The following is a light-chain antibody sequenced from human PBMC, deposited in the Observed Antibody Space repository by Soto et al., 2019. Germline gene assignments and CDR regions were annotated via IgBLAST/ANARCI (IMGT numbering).Light chain of an antibody. J-gene: IGKJ5*01. Sequence: AIRMTQSPSSLSASTGDRVTITCRASQGISSYLAWYQQKPGKAPKLLIYAASTLQSGVPSRFSGSGSGTDFTLTISCLQSKDFATYYCQQYYSYPPTFGQGTRLEIK. CDR1: QGISSY. CDR2: AAS. V-gene: IGKV1-8*01. CDR3: QQYYSYPPT.